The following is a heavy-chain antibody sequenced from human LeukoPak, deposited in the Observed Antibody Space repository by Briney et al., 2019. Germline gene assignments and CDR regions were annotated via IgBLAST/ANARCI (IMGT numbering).Heavy chain of an antibody. CDR2: IDWDDDK. CDR3: ARDYYDSSGQGYSQH. V-gene: IGHV2-70*11. CDR1: GFSLSTSGMC. Sequence: SGPTLVNPTQTLTLTCTFSGFSLSTSGMCVSWIRQPPGKALEWLARIDWDDDKYYSTSLKTRLTISKDTSKNQVVLTMTNMDPVDTATYYCARDYYDSSGQGYSQHWGQGTLVTVSP. D-gene: IGHD3-22*01. J-gene: IGHJ1*01.